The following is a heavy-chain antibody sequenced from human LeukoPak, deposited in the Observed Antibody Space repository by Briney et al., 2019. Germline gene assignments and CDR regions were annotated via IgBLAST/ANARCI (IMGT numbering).Heavy chain of an antibody. CDR2: IIPILGIA. Sequence: GASVKVSCKASGGTFSSYAISWVRQAPGQGLEWMGWIIPILGIANYAQKFQGRVTITADKSTSTAYMELSSLRSEDTAVYYCARDPGDDYGDVVDYWGQGTLVTVSS. V-gene: IGHV1-69*10. CDR3: ARDPGDDYGDVVDY. CDR1: GGTFSSYA. D-gene: IGHD4-17*01. J-gene: IGHJ4*02.